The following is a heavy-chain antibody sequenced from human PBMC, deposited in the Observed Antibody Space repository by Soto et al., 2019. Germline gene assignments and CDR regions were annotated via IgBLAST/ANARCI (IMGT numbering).Heavy chain of an antibody. Sequence: ASVKVSCKASGYTFTGYYMNWVRQAPGQGLEWMGWINPNSGGTNYAQKFQGRVTMTRDTSISTAYMELSRLRSDDTAVYYCARSDPNNDIVTGSPNYFDYGGQGPLFTFP. CDR3: ARSDPNNDIVTGSPNYFDY. V-gene: IGHV1-2*02. J-gene: IGHJ4*02. D-gene: IGHD3-9*01. CDR2: INPNSGGT. CDR1: GYTFTGYY.